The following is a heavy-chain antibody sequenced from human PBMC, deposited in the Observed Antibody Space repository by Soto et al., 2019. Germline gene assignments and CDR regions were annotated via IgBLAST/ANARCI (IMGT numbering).Heavy chain of an antibody. CDR1: GYTFTIYG. Sequence: ASVKVSCKASGYTFTIYGISWVRQAPGQGLEWMGWISAYNGNTNYAQKLQGRVTMTTDTSTSTAYMELRSLRSDDTAVYYCARDLLYSSSWHGSLDYWGQGTLVTVSS. V-gene: IGHV1-18*01. CDR2: ISAYNGNT. D-gene: IGHD6-13*01. J-gene: IGHJ4*02. CDR3: ARDLLYSSSWHGSLDY.